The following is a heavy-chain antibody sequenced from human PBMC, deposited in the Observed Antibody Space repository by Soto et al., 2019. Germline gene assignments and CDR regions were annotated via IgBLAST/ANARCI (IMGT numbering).Heavy chain of an antibody. V-gene: IGHV4-34*01. J-gene: IGHJ4*02. D-gene: IGHD3-10*01. CDR1: GGSFSGYY. CDR2: INHSGST. Sequence: SETLSLTCAVYGGSFSGYYWSWIRQPPGKGLEWIGEINHSGSTNYNPSLKSRVTIPVDTSKNQFSLKLSSVTAADTAVYYCARVLWFGELLRVHYETTYFDYWGQGTLVTVS. CDR3: ARVLWFGELLRVHYETTYFDY.